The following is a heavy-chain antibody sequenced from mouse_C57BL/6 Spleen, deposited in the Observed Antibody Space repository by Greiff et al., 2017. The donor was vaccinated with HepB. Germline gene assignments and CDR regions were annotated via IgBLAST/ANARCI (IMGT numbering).Heavy chain of an antibody. V-gene: IGHV14-4*01. CDR3: TGQLRLENY. Sequence: VQLQQSGAELVRPGASVKLSCTASGFNIKDDYMHWVKQRPEQGLEWIGWIDPENGDTEYASKFQGKATITADKSSNTAYLQLSSLTSEDTAVYYCTGQLRLENYWGQGTTLTVSS. CDR2: IDPENGDT. D-gene: IGHD3-2*02. CDR1: GFNIKDDY. J-gene: IGHJ2*01.